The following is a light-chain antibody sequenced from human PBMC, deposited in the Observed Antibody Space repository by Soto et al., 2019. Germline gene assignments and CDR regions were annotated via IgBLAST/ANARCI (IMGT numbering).Light chain of an antibody. CDR2: DVS. CDR1: STDVGRYNY. J-gene: IGLJ1*01. Sequence: QSVLAQPASVSGSPGQSITISCTGTSTDVGRYNYVSWYQQHPGKAPKLMVYDVSNRPSWVFNRFSGSKSGITASLTISGLQAEDEADYYCTSYTSDSTYVFGTGTKVTVL. V-gene: IGLV2-14*01. CDR3: TSYTSDSTYV.